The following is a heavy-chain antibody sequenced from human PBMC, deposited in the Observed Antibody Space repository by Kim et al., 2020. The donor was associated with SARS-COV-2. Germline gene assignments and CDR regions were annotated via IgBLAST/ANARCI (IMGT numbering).Heavy chain of an antibody. Sequence: SETLSLTCTVSGASISSDDYSWTWIRQPPGRGLEWIGYIYHSGLNFNNPSLRGRVTMSVDRSKNQYSLKLSSVTAADTAVYYCARAAYCSRDGCYRRGSNWFDSWGQGTLVTVSS. D-gene: IGHD2-15*01. CDR2: IYHSGLN. CDR3: ARAAYCSRDGCYRRGSNWFDS. J-gene: IGHJ5*01. CDR1: GASISSDDYS. V-gene: IGHV4-30-2*01.